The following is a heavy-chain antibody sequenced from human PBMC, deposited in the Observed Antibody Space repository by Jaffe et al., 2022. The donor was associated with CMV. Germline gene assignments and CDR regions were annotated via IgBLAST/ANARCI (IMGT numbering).Heavy chain of an antibody. CDR3: ARHRSGGHYYYYYMDV. Sequence: EVQLVQSGAEVKKPGESLRISCKGSGYSFTSYWISWVRQMPGKGLEWMGRIDPSDSYTNYSPSFQGHVTISADKSISTAYLQWSSLKASDTAMYYCARHRSGGHYYYYYMDVWGKGTTVTVSS. J-gene: IGHJ6*03. D-gene: IGHD3-10*01. CDR2: IDPSDSYT. CDR1: GYSFTSYW. V-gene: IGHV5-10-1*03.